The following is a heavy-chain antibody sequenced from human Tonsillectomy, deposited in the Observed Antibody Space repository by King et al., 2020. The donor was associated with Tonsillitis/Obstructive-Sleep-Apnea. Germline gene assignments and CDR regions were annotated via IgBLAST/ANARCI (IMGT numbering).Heavy chain of an antibody. D-gene: IGHD4-17*01. CDR3: VSSISPYGDYAWSY. J-gene: IGHJ4*02. CDR1: GYSSPTFW. CDR2: IDPSDSYT. Sequence: QLVQSGAEVGKPGESLRISCQGSGYSSPTFWIHWVRQMPGKGLEWMGRIDPSDSYTNYSPSFQGHVTISADKSISTAYLQLSTLKASDTAIYYCVSSISPYGDYAWSYWGQGTLFTVSS. V-gene: IGHV5-10-1*03.